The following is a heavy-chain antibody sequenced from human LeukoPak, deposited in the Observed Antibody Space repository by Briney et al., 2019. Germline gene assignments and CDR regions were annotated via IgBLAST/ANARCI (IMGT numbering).Heavy chain of an antibody. CDR2: IYYGGST. V-gene: IGHV4-39*01. Sequence: SETLSLTCTVSGGSISSSSYYWGWIRQPPGKGLEWIGSIYYGGSTYYNPSLKSRVTISVDTSKNQFSLKLSSVTAADTAVYYCACAAGYSYDNWFDPWGQGTLVTVSS. J-gene: IGHJ5*02. D-gene: IGHD5-18*01. CDR1: GGSISSSSYY. CDR3: ACAAGYSYDNWFDP.